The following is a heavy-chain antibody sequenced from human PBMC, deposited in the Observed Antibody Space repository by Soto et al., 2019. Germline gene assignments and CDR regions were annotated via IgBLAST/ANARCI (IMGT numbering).Heavy chain of an antibody. Sequence: TLSLTCVVSGAYISGADSYWFWIRKPPGKGLEWICYIAYSGDTSYNPSLRRRVTISADSSENKFSLTLKSVTAADTAVYFCARDFERSAIGPWGQGTSVTVSS. CDR1: GAYISGADSY. CDR3: ARDFERSAIGP. J-gene: IGHJ5*02. CDR2: IAYSGDT. V-gene: IGHV4-31*11. D-gene: IGHD3-9*01.